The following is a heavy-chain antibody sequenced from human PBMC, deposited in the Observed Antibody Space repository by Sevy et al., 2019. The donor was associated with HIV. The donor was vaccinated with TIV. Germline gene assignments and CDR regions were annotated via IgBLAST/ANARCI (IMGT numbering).Heavy chain of an antibody. Sequence: GGSLRLSCAATGFTVTSNYMSWVRQGPGKGLEWVSGFYNGDSTQYADSVKGRFTIYGDKSNNTLYLQMDSLRAEDTAVYYCAREAGSSSFDYWGQGTLVTVSS. V-gene: IGHV3-53*01. J-gene: IGHJ4*02. CDR3: AREAGSSSFDY. CDR2: FYNGDST. CDR1: GFTVTSNY. D-gene: IGHD6-13*01.